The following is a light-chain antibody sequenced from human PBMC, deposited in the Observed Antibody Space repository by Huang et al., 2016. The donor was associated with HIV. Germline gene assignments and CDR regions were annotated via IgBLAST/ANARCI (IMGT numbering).Light chain of an antibody. J-gene: IGKJ5*01. CDR1: QSLLHSNGYNY. CDR3: MQALETPIT. Sequence: DIVMTQSPLSLPVTPGEPASISCKSSQSLLHSNGYNYLDWYLQKPGQSPQLLISLGSKRATGVPDRCSGSGSGTDFTLKISRVEAENVGVYYCMQALETPITFGQGTRLEIK. CDR2: LGS. V-gene: IGKV2-28*01.